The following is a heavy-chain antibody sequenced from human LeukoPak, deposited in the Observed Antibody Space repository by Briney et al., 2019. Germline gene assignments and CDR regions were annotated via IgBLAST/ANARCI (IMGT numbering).Heavy chain of an antibody. Sequence: SETLSLTCTVCGCSISSYYWSWIRQPPGNGLEGIGYIYYSGSNNYNPFLKSPVTLSVDTSKNQYPLKLSSVTAADTAVYYCALGSVPATYYYYYMDVWGKGTTVTVPS. V-gene: IGHV4-59*01. J-gene: IGHJ6*03. D-gene: IGHD2-2*01. CDR1: GCSISSYY. CDR3: ALGSVPATYYYYYMDV. CDR2: IYYSGSN.